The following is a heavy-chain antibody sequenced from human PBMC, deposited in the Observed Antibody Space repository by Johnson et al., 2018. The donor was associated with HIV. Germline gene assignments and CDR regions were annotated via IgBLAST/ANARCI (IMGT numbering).Heavy chain of an antibody. V-gene: IGHV3-74*02. CDR1: GFAFSSYW. D-gene: IGHD6-19*01. CDR2: ISSDGRST. J-gene: IGHJ3*02. CDR3: ARFRQWLVFHAFDI. Sequence: VQLVESGGGVVQPGRSLRLSCAASGFAFSSYWINWVRQAPGKGLVWVSRISSDGRSTSYADSVKGRFTISRDNAKNTLYLQMNSLRAEDTAVYYCARFRQWLVFHAFDIWGQGTMVTFS.